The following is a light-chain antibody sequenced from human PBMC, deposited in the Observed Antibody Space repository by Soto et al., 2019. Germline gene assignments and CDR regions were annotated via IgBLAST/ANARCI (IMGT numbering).Light chain of an antibody. CDR1: QSVSGRY. CDR2: GAS. J-gene: IGKJ1*01. V-gene: IGKV3-20*01. Sequence: EIVLTQSPGNLSLSPGERAALSCRASQSVSGRYLAWYQQKPGQAPRLLIYGASTRATGIPDRFSGSGSGTDFTLTISRLESEDFAVYYCQQYGSSPRTFGQGTKVDIK. CDR3: QQYGSSPRT.